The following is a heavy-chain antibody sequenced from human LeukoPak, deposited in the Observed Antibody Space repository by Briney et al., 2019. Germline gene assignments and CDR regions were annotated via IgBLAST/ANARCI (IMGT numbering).Heavy chain of an antibody. J-gene: IGHJ4*02. CDR3: ARDPHYPAYSI. CDR1: GGTFSSYA. Sequence: ASVKVSCKASGGTFSSYAISWVRQAPGQGLEWMGRIIPILGIANYAQKFQGRVTITADKSTSTAYMELSSLRSEDTAVYYCARDPHYPAYSIWGQGTLVTVSS. V-gene: IGHV1-69*04. CDR2: IIPILGIA. D-gene: IGHD6-13*01.